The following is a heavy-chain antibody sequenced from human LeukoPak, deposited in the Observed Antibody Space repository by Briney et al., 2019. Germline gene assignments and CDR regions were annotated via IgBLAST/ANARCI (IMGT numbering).Heavy chain of an antibody. Sequence: GGSLTLSCAASGFTFSSYWMSWVRQAAGKGLEWVANIKQDGSEKYYVDSVKGRFTISRDNAKNSLYLQMNSLRAEDTAVYYCAREVLSGWINYYYYMDVWGKGTTVTISS. CDR1: GFTFSSYW. J-gene: IGHJ6*03. V-gene: IGHV3-7*01. D-gene: IGHD6-19*01. CDR3: AREVLSGWINYYYYMDV. CDR2: IKQDGSEK.